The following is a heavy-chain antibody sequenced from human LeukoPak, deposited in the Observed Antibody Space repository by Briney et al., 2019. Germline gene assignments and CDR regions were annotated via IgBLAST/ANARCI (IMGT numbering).Heavy chain of an antibody. Sequence: ASVKVSCKASGGTFSSYAISWVRQAPGQGLEWMGRIIPILGIANYAQKFQGRVTITADKSTSTAYMELSSLRSEDTAVYYCARAASYYYGVDVWGQGTTVTVSS. CDR1: GGTFSSYA. CDR3: ARAASYYYGVDV. CDR2: IIPILGIA. V-gene: IGHV1-69*04. D-gene: IGHD6-13*01. J-gene: IGHJ6*02.